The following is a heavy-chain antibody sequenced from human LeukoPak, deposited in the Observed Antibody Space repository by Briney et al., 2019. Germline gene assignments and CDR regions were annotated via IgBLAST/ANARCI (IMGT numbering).Heavy chain of an antibody. CDR3: ARLTVSMSYYFDY. J-gene: IGHJ4*02. Sequence: SETLSLTCTVSGVSISSYYWSWIRQPPGKGLEWIGYIYYSGSTNYNPSLKSRVTISVDTSKNQFSLKLSSVTATDTAVYYCARLTVSMSYYFDYWGQGTLVTVSS. CDR1: GVSISSYY. D-gene: IGHD4-11*01. V-gene: IGHV4-59*08. CDR2: IYYSGST.